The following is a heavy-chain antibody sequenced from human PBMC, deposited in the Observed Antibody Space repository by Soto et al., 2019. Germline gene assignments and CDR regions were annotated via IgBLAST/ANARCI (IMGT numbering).Heavy chain of an antibody. CDR2: INPNSGDT. Sequence: ASVNVSCKASGYTFTAYYMYWVRQAPGQGLEWMGWINPNSGDTNYAQNFQGRVSMTRDTSIRTAYMELTRLRSDDTAVYYCAREGILDLPAATWFDPWGQGTLVTVSS. D-gene: IGHD2-2*01. J-gene: IGHJ5*02. CDR1: GYTFTAYY. CDR3: AREGILDLPAATWFDP. V-gene: IGHV1-2*02.